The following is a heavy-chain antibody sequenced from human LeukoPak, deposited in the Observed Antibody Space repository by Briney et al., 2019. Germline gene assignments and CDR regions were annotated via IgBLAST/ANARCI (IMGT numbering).Heavy chain of an antibody. V-gene: IGHV4-38-2*02. J-gene: IGHJ6*03. CDR2: IYHSGST. D-gene: IGHD3-10*01. CDR3: ARESGGWQWFGRPAGYYYMDV. CDR1: GYSISSGYY. Sequence: SETLSLTCAVSGYSISSGYYWGWIRQPPGKGLEWIVSIYHSGSTYYNPSLKSRVTISVDTSKNQFSLKLSSVTAADTAVYYCARESGGWQWFGRPAGYYYMDVWGKGTTVTVSS.